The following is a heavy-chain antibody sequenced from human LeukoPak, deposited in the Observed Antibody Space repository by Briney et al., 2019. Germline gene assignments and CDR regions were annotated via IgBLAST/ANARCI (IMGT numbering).Heavy chain of an antibody. V-gene: IGHV3-30*03. D-gene: IGHD3-22*01. J-gene: IGHJ3*02. CDR2: ISYDGSNK. Sequence: GRSLRLSCAASGFTFSSYGMPCVRQAAGHGLEWVAVISYDGSNKYYAASVKCRFAISRDKSKNPLHLQMNRLRAEDAAVYFCAREASSGLGAFDIWGQGTMVTVSS. CDR1: GFTFSSYG. CDR3: AREASSGLGAFDI.